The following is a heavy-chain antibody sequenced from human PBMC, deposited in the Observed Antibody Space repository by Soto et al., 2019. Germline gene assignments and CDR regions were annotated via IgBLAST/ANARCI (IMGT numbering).Heavy chain of an antibody. CDR1: GGSISSYY. CDR2: IYYSGST. J-gene: IGHJ4*02. D-gene: IGHD3-9*01. Sequence: SETLSLTCTVSGGSISSYYWSWIRQPPGKGLEWIGYIYYSGSTNYNPSLKSRVTISVDTSKNQFSLKLSSVTAADTAVYYCARLNYAILTGYPVHFDYWGQGTLVTVSS. V-gene: IGHV4-59*01. CDR3: ARLNYAILTGYPVHFDY.